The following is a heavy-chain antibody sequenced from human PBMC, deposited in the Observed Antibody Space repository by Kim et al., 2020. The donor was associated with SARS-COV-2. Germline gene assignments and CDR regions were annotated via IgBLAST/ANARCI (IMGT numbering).Heavy chain of an antibody. CDR1: GGSFSGYY. Sequence: SETLSLTCAVYGGSFSGYYWSWIRQPPGKGLEWIGEINHSGSTNYNPSLKSRVTISVDTSKNQFSLKLSSVTAADTAVYYCARVPGRYYSNYRYYYMDVWGKGTTVTVSS. CDR3: ARVPGRYYSNYRYYYMDV. CDR2: INHSGST. V-gene: IGHV4-34*01. D-gene: IGHD4-4*01. J-gene: IGHJ6*03.